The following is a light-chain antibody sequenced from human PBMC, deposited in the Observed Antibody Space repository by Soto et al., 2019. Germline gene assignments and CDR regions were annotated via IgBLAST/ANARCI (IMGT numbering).Light chain of an antibody. J-gene: IGKJ5*01. CDR2: TAS. V-gene: IGKV1-9*01. Sequence: DIQLTQSPSFLSASVGDRVTITCRASQGISDYLAWYHQKPGKAPKLLIHTASTLQSGVPSRFSGSGSGTEFTLTISSLQPEDFATYYCQQRHSYPITFGQGTRLEIK. CDR3: QQRHSYPIT. CDR1: QGISDY.